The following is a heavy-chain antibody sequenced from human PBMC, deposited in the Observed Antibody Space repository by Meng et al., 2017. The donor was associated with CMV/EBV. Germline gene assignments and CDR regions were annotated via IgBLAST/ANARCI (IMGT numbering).Heavy chain of an antibody. J-gene: IGHJ6*02. CDR1: GYTFTGYY. Sequence: ASVKVSCKASGYTFTGYYMHWVRQAPGQGLEWMGWIKPNSGGTNYAQKFQGRVTMTRDTSISTAYMELSRLRSDDTAVYYCARDGGRYCSSTSCYYGMDVWGQGTTVTVSS. D-gene: IGHD2-2*01. V-gene: IGHV1-2*02. CDR2: IKPNSGGT. CDR3: ARDGGRYCSSTSCYYGMDV.